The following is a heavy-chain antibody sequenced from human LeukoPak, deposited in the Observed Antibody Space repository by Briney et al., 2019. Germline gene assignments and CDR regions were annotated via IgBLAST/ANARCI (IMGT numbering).Heavy chain of an antibody. CDR2: IFHGGST. D-gene: IGHD3-10*01. Sequence: PSGTLSLTCAVSGGAISSTNWWSWVRQSPEKGLEWIGEIFHGGSTNYNPSLKSRVTILGDKSRNQFSLKMSSVTAADTAVYYCAKSNGYGLIDIWGQGTMVTVSS. CDR3: AKSNGYGLIDI. J-gene: IGHJ3*02. CDR1: GGAISSTNW. V-gene: IGHV4-4*02.